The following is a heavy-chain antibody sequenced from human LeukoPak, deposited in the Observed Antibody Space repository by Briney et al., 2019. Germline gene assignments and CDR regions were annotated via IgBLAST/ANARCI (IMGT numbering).Heavy chain of an antibody. CDR3: ARQGRRPRYFDL. CDR1: GFTFSDYY. Sequence: LRLSCAASGFTFSDYYMSWVRQPPGKGLEWIGSIYYSGSTYYNPSLKSRVTISVDTSKSQFSLKLSSVTAADTAVYYCARQGRRPRYFDLWGRGTLVTVSS. CDR2: IYYSGST. J-gene: IGHJ2*01. D-gene: IGHD6-6*01. V-gene: IGHV4-39*01.